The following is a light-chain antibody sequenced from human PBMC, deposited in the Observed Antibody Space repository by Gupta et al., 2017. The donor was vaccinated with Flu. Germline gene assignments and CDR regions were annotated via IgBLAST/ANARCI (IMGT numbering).Light chain of an antibody. CDR2: AAP. Sequence: VDTVTITGRSRHSISSYVNLYLQTPDKAPNTLVSAAPSFPSAVPPSLTHTAAGTDFTLTISILQPEDFATYYCQQSYSTPWTFGQGTKVEIK. J-gene: IGKJ1*01. CDR1: HSISSY. CDR3: QQSYSTPWT. V-gene: IGKV1-39*01.